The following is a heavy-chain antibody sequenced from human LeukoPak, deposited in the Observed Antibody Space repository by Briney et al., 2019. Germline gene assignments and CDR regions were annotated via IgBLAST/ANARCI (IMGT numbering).Heavy chain of an antibody. CDR3: AKDQLLYTYFDY. CDR2: IYTGGST. J-gene: IGHJ4*02. CDR1: GFTVSNNY. Sequence: GGSLRLSCAASGFTVSNNYMSWVRQAPGKGLEWVSVIYTGGSTYYADSVKGRFTISRDNSKNTLYLQMNSLRAEDTAVYYCAKDQLLYTYFDYWGQGTLVTVSS. D-gene: IGHD2-2*02. V-gene: IGHV3-66*01.